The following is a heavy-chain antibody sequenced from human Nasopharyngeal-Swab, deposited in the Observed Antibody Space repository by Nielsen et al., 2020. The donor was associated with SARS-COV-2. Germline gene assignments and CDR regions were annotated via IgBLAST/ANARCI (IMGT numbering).Heavy chain of an antibody. D-gene: IGHD2-21*02. J-gene: IGHJ6*02. Sequence: WIRQPPGKGLEWVGRIKSKTDGGTTDYAAPVKGRFTISREDSKNTLYLQMNSLKTEDTAVYYCTTDLAYCGGDCYSPYYYGMDVWGQGTTVTVSS. CDR3: TTDLAYCGGDCYSPYYYGMDV. V-gene: IGHV3-15*01. CDR2: IKSKTDGGTT.